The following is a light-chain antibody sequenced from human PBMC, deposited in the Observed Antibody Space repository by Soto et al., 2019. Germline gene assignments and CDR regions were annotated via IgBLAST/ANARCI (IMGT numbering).Light chain of an antibody. J-gene: IGLJ1*01. Sequence: SALTQPASVSGSPGQSITISCTGTSSDVGGYNYVSWYQQHPGKAPKLMIYAVSTRPSGVSNRFSGSKSGNKASLTISGLQAEDEPDYYCSSYTSSTPTSVLGTGSKATVL. V-gene: IGLV2-14*01. CDR1: SSDVGGYNY. CDR2: AVS. CDR3: SSYTSSTPTSV.